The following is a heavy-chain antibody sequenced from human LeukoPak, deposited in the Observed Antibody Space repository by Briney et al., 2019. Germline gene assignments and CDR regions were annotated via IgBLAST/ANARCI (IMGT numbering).Heavy chain of an antibody. CDR2: IGTGGDT. D-gene: IGHD1-26*01. J-gene: IGHJ4*02. CDR1: GFTFSRYD. CDR3: ARVPRGSYSFDY. V-gene: IGHV3-13*01. Sequence: GGSLRLSCAASGFTFSRYDMHWVRHATGKGLEWVSAIGTGGDTYYLGSVKGRFTISRENAKNSLYLQMNSLRAGDTAVYYCARVPRGSYSFDYWGQGTLVTVPS.